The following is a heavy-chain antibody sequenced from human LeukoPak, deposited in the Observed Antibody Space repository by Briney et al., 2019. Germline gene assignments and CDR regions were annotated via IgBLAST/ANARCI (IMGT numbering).Heavy chain of an antibody. J-gene: IGHJ6*03. CDR3: ARDSNLYYYYYMDV. CDR2: IQQDGTEK. V-gene: IGHV3-7*01. Sequence: PGGSLRLSCTASGFTFITYWMTWVRQAPEKGLEWVANIQQDGTEKYYLDSVKGRFTISGDNAKNSLYLQMNSLRAEDTAVYYCARDSNLYYYYYMDVWGKGTTVTVSS. CDR1: GFTFITYW. D-gene: IGHD1-14*01.